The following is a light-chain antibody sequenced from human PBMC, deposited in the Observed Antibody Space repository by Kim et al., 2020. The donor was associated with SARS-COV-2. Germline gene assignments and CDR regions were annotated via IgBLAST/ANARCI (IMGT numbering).Light chain of an antibody. J-gene: IGKJ2*01. CDR2: AAS. Sequence: GDRVTITCRASDTVVTYLNWCQQKPGKAPKLLIYAASKLQTGVPSRFSGSGYGTHFTLTISSLQPDDFATYYCQQTYRLSSFGSGTKLEI. CDR1: DTVVTY. CDR3: QQTYRLSS. V-gene: IGKV1-39*01.